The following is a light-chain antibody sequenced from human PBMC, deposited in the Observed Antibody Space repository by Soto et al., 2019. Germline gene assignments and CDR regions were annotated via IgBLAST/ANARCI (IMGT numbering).Light chain of an antibody. Sequence: DIQMTQSPYPLSGSVGDRVTITCRASQTLSSWLAWYQQKPGKAPKLLIYKASTLKSGVPSRFSGSGSGTEFTLTISILQPDDFATSYCQHYNSYSEAFGQGTKMELK. J-gene: IGKJ1*01. CDR2: KAS. V-gene: IGKV1-5*03. CDR3: QHYNSYSEA. CDR1: QTLSSW.